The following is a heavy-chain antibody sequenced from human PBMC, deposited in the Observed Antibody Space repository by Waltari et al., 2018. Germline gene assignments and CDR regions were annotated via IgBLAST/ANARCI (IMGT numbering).Heavy chain of an antibody. CDR1: GFPIGSEYY. D-gene: IGHD2-21*02. CDR3: ARLSPYTSSGDFFDP. Sequence: QVQLQESGPRLVKPSETLSLTCSVSGFPIGSEYYWAWVRQSPAAGLVWNGSTYHSGSADYNPSLKGRVTISVDTSKNQFSLKLTSVTVADSGVYYCARLSPYTSSGDFFDPWGQGALVTVSS. J-gene: IGHJ5*02. CDR2: TYHSGSA. V-gene: IGHV4-38-2*01.